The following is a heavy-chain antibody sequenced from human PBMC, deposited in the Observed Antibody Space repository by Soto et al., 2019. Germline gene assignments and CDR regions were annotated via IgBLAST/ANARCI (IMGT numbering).Heavy chain of an antibody. Sequence: GGSLRLSCAASGFTFSSYGMHWVRQAPGKGLEWVAVIWYDGSNKYYTDSVKGRFTISRDNSKNTLYLQMNSLRAEDTAVYYCARDSVHTAMVPPTNDPLDIWGQGTMVTV. CDR2: IWYDGSNK. CDR1: GFTFSSYG. V-gene: IGHV3-33*01. D-gene: IGHD5-18*01. J-gene: IGHJ3*02. CDR3: ARDSVHTAMVPPTNDPLDI.